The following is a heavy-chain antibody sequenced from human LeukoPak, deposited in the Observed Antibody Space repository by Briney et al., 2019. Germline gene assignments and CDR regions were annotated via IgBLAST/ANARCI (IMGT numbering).Heavy chain of an antibody. J-gene: IGHJ3*02. V-gene: IGHV4-39*02. D-gene: IGHD4-17*01. CDR3: ARHFDNGDYKKTFDI. CDR2: IHYTGCA. Sequence: SETLSLTCSVFGGSISSTTYYWVWIRQPPGKGLECIESIHYTGCAYYNPSLKSRPTISADASKNHFSLHLRTVTAADTAVYYCARHFDNGDYKKTFDIWGQGTMVTVSS. CDR1: GGSISSTTYY.